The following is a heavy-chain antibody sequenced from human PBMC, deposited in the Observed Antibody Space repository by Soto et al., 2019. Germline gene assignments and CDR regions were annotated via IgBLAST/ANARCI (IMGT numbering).Heavy chain of an antibody. J-gene: IGHJ5*02. D-gene: IGHD2-2*01. CDR1: GYTFSNYG. Sequence: ASVKVSCNTSGYTFSNYGITWVRQAPGQPLEWLGGISLYSDGTNYAQKFKGRVSMTTDTSTTTAYMELRSLRSDDTAVYYCARVVPGAEAWFGPWGQGTLVTVSS. CDR2: ISLYSDGT. V-gene: IGHV1-18*01. CDR3: ARVVPGAEAWFGP.